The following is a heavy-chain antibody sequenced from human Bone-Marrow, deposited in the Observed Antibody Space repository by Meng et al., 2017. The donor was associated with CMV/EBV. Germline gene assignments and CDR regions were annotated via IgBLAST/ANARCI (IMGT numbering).Heavy chain of an antibody. Sequence: ASVKVSCKASGYTFTSYGISWVRQAPGQGLEWMGWISAYNGNTNYAQKLQGRVTMTTDTSTSTAYMELRGLRSDDRAVYYCTRGKGHITIFGVVRKGNMDYWGQGTMVTVSS. CDR1: GYTFTSYG. V-gene: IGHV1-18*01. CDR2: ISAYNGNT. CDR3: TRGKGHITIFGVVRKGNMDY. J-gene: IGHJ4*02. D-gene: IGHD3-3*01.